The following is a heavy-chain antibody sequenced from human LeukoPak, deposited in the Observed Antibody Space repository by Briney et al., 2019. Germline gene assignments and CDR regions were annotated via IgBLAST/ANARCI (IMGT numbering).Heavy chain of an antibody. J-gene: IGHJ6*03. CDR3: ASALGYCSGGSCYPGRYYYYMDV. Sequence: VASVKVSCKASGGTFSNYAVSWVRQAPGQGLEWMGGIIPVFEKPNYARKFQDRVTITADESTATAYMELSSLRSEDAAVYYCASALGYCSGGSCYPGRYYYYMDVWGKGTTVTVYS. V-gene: IGHV1-69*13. D-gene: IGHD2-15*01. CDR1: GGTFSNYA. CDR2: IIPVFEKP.